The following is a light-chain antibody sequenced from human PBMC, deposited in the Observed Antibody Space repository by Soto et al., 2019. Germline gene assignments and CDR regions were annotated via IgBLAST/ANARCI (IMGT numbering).Light chain of an antibody. Sequence: EIVMSQSPATLSVSPGERATLSCRASQSVSSNLAWYQQKPGQAPRLLIYGASTRATGIPARFSGSGSGTKFTLPISSLQSEDFAVYYCQQYNNWSRTFGQGTRVDIK. V-gene: IGKV3-15*01. CDR2: GAS. CDR3: QQYNNWSRT. J-gene: IGKJ1*01. CDR1: QSVSSN.